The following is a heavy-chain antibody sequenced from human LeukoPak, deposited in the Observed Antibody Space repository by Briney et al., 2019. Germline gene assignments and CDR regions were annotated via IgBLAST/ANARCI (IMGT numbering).Heavy chain of an antibody. CDR1: GYSFTSYW. Sequence: GESLKISCKGSGYSFTSYWISWVRQMPGKGLEWMGIIYPGDSDTRYSPSFQGQVTISADKSISTAYLQWSSLKASDTAMYYCARHQRYYDFWSGYSNRYGMDVWGQGTTVTVSS. J-gene: IGHJ6*02. CDR3: ARHQRYYDFWSGYSNRYGMDV. D-gene: IGHD3-3*01. V-gene: IGHV5-51*01. CDR2: IYPGDSDT.